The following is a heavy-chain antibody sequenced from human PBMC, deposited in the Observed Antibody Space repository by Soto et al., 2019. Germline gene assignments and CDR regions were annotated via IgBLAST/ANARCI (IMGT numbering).Heavy chain of an antibody. Sequence: HPGGSLRLSCAASGFTFSSYAMHWVRQAPGKGLEWVAVISYDGSNKYYADSVKGRFTISRDNSKNTLYLQMNSLRAEDTAVYYCARDLAMGMGDYYYYGMDVWGQGTTVTVSS. CDR3: ARDLAMGMGDYYYYGMDV. D-gene: IGHD5-18*01. CDR1: GFTFSSYA. CDR2: ISYDGSNK. J-gene: IGHJ6*02. V-gene: IGHV3-30-3*01.